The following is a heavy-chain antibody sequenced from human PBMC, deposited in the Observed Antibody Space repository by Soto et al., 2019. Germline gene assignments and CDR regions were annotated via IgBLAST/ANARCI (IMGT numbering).Heavy chain of an antibody. V-gene: IGHV2-5*02. J-gene: IGHJ4*02. CDR3: AHLGDLTVTTIFDY. CDR1: GFSLSTSGVG. Sequence: QITLKESGPTLVKPTQTLTLTCTFSGFSLSTSGVGVGWIRQPPGKALEWLALIYWDDDKRYSPSLKSRLTITKDTSKNQVVLTMTNMDPVDTATYYCAHLGDLTVTTIFDYWGQGTLVTVSS. D-gene: IGHD4-17*01. CDR2: IYWDDDK.